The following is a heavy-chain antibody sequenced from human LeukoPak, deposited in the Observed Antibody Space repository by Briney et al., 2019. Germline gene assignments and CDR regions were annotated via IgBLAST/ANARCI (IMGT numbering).Heavy chain of an antibody. CDR3: ARGFLDYGAWFDP. CDR2: ISPSGTTM. V-gene: IGHV3-48*03. J-gene: IGHJ5*02. CDR1: GFNFHSHE. Sequence: GGSLRLSCAASGFNFHSHEMNWVRQAPGKGLEFISYISPSGTTMYYADSVKGRFTISRDNAKNSLYLQMNSLRAEDTAVYYCARGFLDYGAWFDPWGQGTLVTVSS. D-gene: IGHD3-16*01.